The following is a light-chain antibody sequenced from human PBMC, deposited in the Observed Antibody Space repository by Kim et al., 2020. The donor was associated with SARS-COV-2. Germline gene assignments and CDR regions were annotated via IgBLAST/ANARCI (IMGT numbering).Light chain of an antibody. CDR3: AAWDDSLSGVV. CDR1: SSNIGSNY. V-gene: IGLV1-47*01. Sequence: GQRVTISCSGSSSNIGSNYVYWYQRLPGTAPKLLIYKNNQRPSGVPDRFSGSKSRTSASLAISGLRSEDEAEYHCAAWDDSLSGVVFGGGTQLTVL. J-gene: IGLJ3*02. CDR2: KNN.